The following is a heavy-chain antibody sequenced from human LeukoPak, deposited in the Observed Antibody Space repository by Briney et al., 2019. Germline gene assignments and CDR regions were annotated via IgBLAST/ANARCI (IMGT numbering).Heavy chain of an antibody. V-gene: IGHV1-8*01. J-gene: IGHJ6*03. D-gene: IGHD4-11*01. Sequence: GASVKVSCKASGYTFTSYDINWVRQATGQGLEWMGWMNPNSGNTGYAQKFQGRVTMTRNTSISTAYMELSSLRSEDTAVYYCARDPSAPTTAPDYYYYYMDVWGKGTTVTVSS. CDR3: ARDPSAPTTAPDYYYYYMDV. CDR2: MNPNSGNT. CDR1: GYTFTSYD.